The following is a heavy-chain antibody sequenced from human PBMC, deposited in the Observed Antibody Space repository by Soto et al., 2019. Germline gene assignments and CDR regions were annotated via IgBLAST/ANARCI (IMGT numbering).Heavy chain of an antibody. D-gene: IGHD2-2*01. J-gene: IGHJ5*02. Sequence: PSETLSLTCTVSGACVNSVSYYRGWVRQPPGKGLEWIGSVYRDGSTFNNPSLKSRLTISVDTSKSQFSLKLSSVTAADTAVYYCAKTHSTSWSSWSLLALWGQGALVTVSS. CDR3: AKTHSTSWSSWSLLAL. V-gene: IGHV4-39*01. CDR1: GACVNSVSYY. CDR2: VYRDGST.